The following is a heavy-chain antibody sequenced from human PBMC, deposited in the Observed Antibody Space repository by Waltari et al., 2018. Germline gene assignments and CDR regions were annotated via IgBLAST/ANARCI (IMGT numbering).Heavy chain of an antibody. D-gene: IGHD6-19*01. Sequence: EVQLVESGGGLVQPGGSLRLSCAAAGFNVSGYYMSWVRQAPGRGLEWVSIVYSGGSIYYADSVQGRFTISRHKSKNTLYLQINSLRPEDTAVYYCARGAAVAGRGFDYWGQGTLVTVSS. CDR2: VYSGGSI. J-gene: IGHJ4*02. CDR1: GFNVSGYY. CDR3: ARGAAVAGRGFDY. V-gene: IGHV3-53*04.